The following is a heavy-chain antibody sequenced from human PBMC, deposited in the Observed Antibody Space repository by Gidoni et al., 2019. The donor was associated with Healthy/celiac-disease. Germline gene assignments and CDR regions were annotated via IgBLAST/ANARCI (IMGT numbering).Heavy chain of an antibody. D-gene: IGHD6-6*01. CDR2: ISWNSGSI. V-gene: IGHV3-9*01. Sequence: EVQLVESGGGLVQPGRSLRLSCAASGFTFDDYAMHWVRQAPGKGLEWVSGISWNSGSIGYADSVKGRFTISRDNAKNSLYLQMNSLRAEDTALYYCAKGAKQLSHYYYYMDVWGKGTTVTVSS. J-gene: IGHJ6*03. CDR3: AKGAKQLSHYYYYMDV. CDR1: GFTFDDYA.